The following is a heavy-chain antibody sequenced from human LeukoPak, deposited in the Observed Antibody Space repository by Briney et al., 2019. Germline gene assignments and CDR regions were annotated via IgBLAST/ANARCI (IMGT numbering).Heavy chain of an antibody. CDR2: IYPTGST. J-gene: IGHJ5*02. CDR1: GYSISSGYY. D-gene: IGHD6-13*01. V-gene: IGHV4-38-2*02. Sequence: SETLSLTCTVSGYSISSGYYWGWIRQPPGKGLEWIGNIYPTGSTYYNPSLKSRVTISVDTSKNQFSLKLSSVTAADTAVYYCARTFIAATGINWFDPWGQGTLVTVSS. CDR3: ARTFIAATGINWFDP.